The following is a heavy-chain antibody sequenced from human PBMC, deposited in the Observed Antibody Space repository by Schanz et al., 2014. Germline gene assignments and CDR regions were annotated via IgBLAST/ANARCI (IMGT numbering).Heavy chain of an antibody. CDR1: GFTFSSYT. Sequence: EVQLVESGGGLVKPWDSLRLSCAASGFTFSSYTMKWVRQAPGKGLEWVSSISSTSTYLYYADSVKGRFTISRDSARNSLYLQMSSLRAEDTAVYYCARGTPFRCDYWGQGTLVTVSS. V-gene: IGHV3-21*01. CDR2: ISSTSTYL. J-gene: IGHJ4*02. D-gene: IGHD3-16*01. CDR3: ARGTPFRCDY.